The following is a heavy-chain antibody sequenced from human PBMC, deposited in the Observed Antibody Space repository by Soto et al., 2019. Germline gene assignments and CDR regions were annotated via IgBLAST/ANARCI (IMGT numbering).Heavy chain of an antibody. CDR3: AKGLEKIVRGVAAHAFQI. Sequence: PWAPLSLSRAASGFTFISYAISWVRQAPENGLEWVSAISGSGGSTYYADAVKGRFTISRDNSKRTLYLQMNSRRAEATAVYYCAKGLEKIVRGVAAHAFQIRGEGIMV. CDR1: GFTFISYA. CDR2: ISGSGGST. D-gene: IGHD2-15*01. J-gene: IGHJ3*02. V-gene: IGHV3-23*01.